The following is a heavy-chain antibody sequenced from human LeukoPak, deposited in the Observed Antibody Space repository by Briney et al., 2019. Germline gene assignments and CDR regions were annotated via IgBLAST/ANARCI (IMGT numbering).Heavy chain of an antibody. V-gene: IGHV7-4-1*02. D-gene: IGHD6-19*01. J-gene: IGHJ4*02. CDR3: ARDGEQWLYDPMGY. CDR2: INTNTGNP. Sequence: ASVKVPCKASGYTFTSYAMNWVRQAPGQGLEWMGWINTNTGNPTYAQGFTGRFVFSLDTSVSTAYLQISSLKAEDTAVYYCARDGEQWLYDPMGYWGQGTLVTVSS. CDR1: GYTFTSYA.